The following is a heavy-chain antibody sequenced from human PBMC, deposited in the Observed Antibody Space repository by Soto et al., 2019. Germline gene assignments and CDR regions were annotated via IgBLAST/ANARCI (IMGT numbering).Heavy chain of an antibody. CDR3: ARDGFCTSTTCRVGNWFDP. CDR1: GGSFSGYY. J-gene: IGHJ5*02. CDR2: INHRGST. Sequence: SETLSLTCVVYGGSFSGYYWGWIRQSPGKGLEWIGGINHRGSTNYNPSLESRVTISVDTSKNQFSLKLPSVTAADTAMYYCARDGFCTSTTCRVGNWFDPWGQGTLVTVSS. V-gene: IGHV4-34*01. D-gene: IGHD2-2*01.